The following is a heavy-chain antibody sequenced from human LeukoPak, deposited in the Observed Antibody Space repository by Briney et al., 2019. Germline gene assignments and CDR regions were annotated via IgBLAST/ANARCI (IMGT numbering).Heavy chain of an antibody. D-gene: IGHD3-3*01. J-gene: IGHJ3*02. CDR1: GFTFSSYG. CDR3: ARDRDYDFWSGYLGPHGHDAFDI. Sequence: PGGSLRLSCAASGFTFSSYGMNWVRQAPGKGLEWVSSISGSGLNTYYADSVKGRFTISRDNSKNTLYLQMNSLRAEDTAVYYCARDRDYDFWSGYLGPHGHDAFDIWGQGTMVTVSS. CDR2: ISGSGLNT. V-gene: IGHV3-23*01.